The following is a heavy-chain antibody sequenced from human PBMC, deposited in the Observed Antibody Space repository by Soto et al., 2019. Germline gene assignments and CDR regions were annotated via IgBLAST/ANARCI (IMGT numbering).Heavy chain of an antibody. CDR1: GFSLSTSGVG. D-gene: IGHD2-15*01. CDR2: IYWDDDK. CDR3: ALRRGYCSGGSCYSIWFDP. Sequence: QITLKESGPTLVKPTQPLTLTCTFSGFSLSTSGVGVGWIRQPPGKALEWLALIYWDDDKRYSPSLKSRLTITTDTSKTQVVLTMTNMDPVDTATYYCALRRGYCSGGSCYSIWFDPWGQGTLVTVSS. V-gene: IGHV2-5*02. J-gene: IGHJ5*02.